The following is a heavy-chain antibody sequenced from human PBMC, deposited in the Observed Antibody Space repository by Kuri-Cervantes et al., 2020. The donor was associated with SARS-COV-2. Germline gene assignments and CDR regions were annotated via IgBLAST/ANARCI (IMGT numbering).Heavy chain of an antibody. V-gene: IGHV3-33*08. CDR3: ARGAMYGGVGYFDY. CDR1: GFTFSSYA. CDR2: IWHDGSDK. J-gene: IGHJ4*02. Sequence: GESLKISCSASGFTFSSYAMHWVRQAPGKGLEWVALIWHDGSDKYYADSVKGRFTISRDNLKNTLNLQMNSLRAEDTAVYYCARGAMYGGVGYFDYWGQGTLVTVSS. D-gene: IGHD3-10*02.